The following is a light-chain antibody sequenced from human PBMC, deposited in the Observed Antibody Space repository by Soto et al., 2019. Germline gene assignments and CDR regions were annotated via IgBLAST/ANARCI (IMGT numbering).Light chain of an antibody. CDR2: DAS. J-gene: IGKJ4*01. V-gene: IGKV3-11*01. CDR1: QSVSSF. Sequence: EIVLTQSPATLSLSPGETATLSCRASQSVSSFLAWYQQKPGQAPRLLIYDASNRAIGIPARFSGRGSGTDFTLTISSLEPEDFAIYYCQQRSSWPRLTFGGGTKVEIK. CDR3: QQRSSWPRLT.